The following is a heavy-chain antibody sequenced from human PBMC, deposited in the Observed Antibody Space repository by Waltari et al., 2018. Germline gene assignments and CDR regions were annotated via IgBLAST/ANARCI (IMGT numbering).Heavy chain of an antibody. V-gene: IGHV3-15*01. J-gene: IGHJ4*02. CDR2: IKSKVNGGTT. CDR3: TTDVPLTGGVNCAY. D-gene: IGHD3-3*01. CDR1: GVPFSTSW. Sequence: EVQLVESGGISVKPGGSLRLSCEASGVPFSTSWTNGVRQAPGKGLEWVGRIKSKVNGGTTDYAAPVKGRFTISRDDSRNTLFLQMDTLRSEDTAIYYCTTDVPLTGGVNCAYWGPGTLVTVSS.